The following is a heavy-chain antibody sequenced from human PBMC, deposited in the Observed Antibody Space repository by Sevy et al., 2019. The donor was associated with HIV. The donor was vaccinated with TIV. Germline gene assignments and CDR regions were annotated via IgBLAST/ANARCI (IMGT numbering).Heavy chain of an antibody. Sequence: GGCLRLSCAASGFTFSSYDMHWVRQATGKGLERVSAIGTAGDPYYPGSVKGRFTISREHAKNSLYLQMNSLRAGDTVVYYCATGERDKYYYYSSGYFHYYYYMDVWGKGTTVYVSS. CDR3: ATGERDKYYYYSSGYFHYYYYMDV. V-gene: IGHV3-13*05. J-gene: IGHJ6*03. CDR1: GFTFSSYD. D-gene: IGHD3-22*01. CDR2: IGTAGDP.